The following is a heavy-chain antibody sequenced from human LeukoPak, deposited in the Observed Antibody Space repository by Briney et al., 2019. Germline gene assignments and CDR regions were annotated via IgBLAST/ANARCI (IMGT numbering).Heavy chain of an antibody. Sequence: SGGSLRLSCAASGFTFSSYAMHWVRQAPGKGLEWVAVISYDGSNKYYADSVKGRFTISRDNSKNTLYLQMNSLRAEDTAVYYCAREVRYSSGWFHYWGQGTLVTVSS. CDR1: GFTFSSYA. V-gene: IGHV3-30-3*01. D-gene: IGHD6-19*01. J-gene: IGHJ4*02. CDR3: AREVRYSSGWFHY. CDR2: ISYDGSNK.